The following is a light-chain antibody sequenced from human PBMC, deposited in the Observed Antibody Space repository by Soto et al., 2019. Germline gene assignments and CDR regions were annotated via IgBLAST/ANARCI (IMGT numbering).Light chain of an antibody. V-gene: IGLV2-14*01. CDR3: NSYTSISVWV. CDR2: DVS. J-gene: IGLJ3*02. Sequence: QSVLTQPASVSGSPGQSITISCTGTSSDVGGYNYVSWYQQHPGKAPKLMIYDVSNRPSGVANRFSCSKSGNTASLTISGLQAEDEAYYYCNSYTSISVWVFGGGTKLTVL. CDR1: SSDVGGYNY.